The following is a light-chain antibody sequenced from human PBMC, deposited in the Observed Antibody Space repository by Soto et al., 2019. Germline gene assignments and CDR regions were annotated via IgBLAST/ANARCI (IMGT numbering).Light chain of an antibody. J-gene: IGLJ1*01. CDR1: SSDVGGYNY. CDR3: SSYAGSNNSV. CDR2: EVS. Sequence: QSVLTQPPSASGSPGQSVTISCTGTSSDVGGYNYVSWYQQHPGKAPKLMIYEVSKRPSGVPDRFSGSKSGNTASLTVSGLQAEDEADYYCSSYAGSNNSVFGTGTKVTLL. V-gene: IGLV2-8*01.